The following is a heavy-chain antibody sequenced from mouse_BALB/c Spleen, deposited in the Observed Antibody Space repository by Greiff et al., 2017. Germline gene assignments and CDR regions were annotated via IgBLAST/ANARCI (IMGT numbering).Heavy chain of an antibody. Sequence: VHVKQSGAELVKPGASVKLSCTASGFNIKDTYMHWVKQRPEQGLEWIGRIDPANGNTKYDPKFQGKATITADTSSNTAYLQLSSLTSEDTAVYYCARDSSGPYAMDYWGQGTSVTVSS. D-gene: IGHD3-2*01. CDR3: ARDSSGPYAMDY. CDR2: IDPANGNT. J-gene: IGHJ4*01. CDR1: GFNIKDTY. V-gene: IGHV14-3*02.